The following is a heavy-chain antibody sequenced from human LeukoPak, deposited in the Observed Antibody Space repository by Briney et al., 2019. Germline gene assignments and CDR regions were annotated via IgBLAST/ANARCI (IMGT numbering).Heavy chain of an antibody. Sequence: ASVRVSSKGSGYTFTVYYMHWVGQAPGQGREGMGWINPNRGGTNYAQKFQGRVTMTRDTSISTAYMKLSRLRSDDTAVYYCATDLNSYGSGSKYYYMDVWGKGTTVTISS. V-gene: IGHV1-2*02. CDR3: ATDLNSYGSGSKYYYMDV. CDR1: GYTFTVYY. J-gene: IGHJ6*03. D-gene: IGHD3-10*01. CDR2: INPNRGGT.